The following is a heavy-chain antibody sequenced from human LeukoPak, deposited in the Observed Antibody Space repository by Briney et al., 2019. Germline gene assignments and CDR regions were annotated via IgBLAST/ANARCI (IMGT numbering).Heavy chain of an antibody. Sequence: GGSLRLSCAASGFTFSSYGMHWVRQAPGKGLEWVAFIRYDGSNKYYADSVKGRFTISRDNAKNSLYLQMNSLRAEDTAVYYCARVYDGSGYYPDYWGQGTLVTVSS. CDR2: IRYDGSNK. CDR1: GFTFSSYG. V-gene: IGHV3-30*02. CDR3: ARVYDGSGYYPDY. J-gene: IGHJ4*02. D-gene: IGHD3-22*01.